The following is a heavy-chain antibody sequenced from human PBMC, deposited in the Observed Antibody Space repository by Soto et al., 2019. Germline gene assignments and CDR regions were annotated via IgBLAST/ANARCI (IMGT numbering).Heavy chain of an antibody. CDR3: EGESGENWGYEAY. Sequence: QVQLQESGPGLVKPSETLSLTCTVSGDTITSFSWNWIRQSAGKGLEWIGRISTTGNTHYNPSLESRVTMSLDTSKNQFSLKLTSVTAADTAVYYCEGESGENWGYEAYWGQGTLVTVSS. J-gene: IGHJ4*02. CDR2: ISTTGNT. CDR1: GDTITSFS. D-gene: IGHD5-12*01. V-gene: IGHV4-4*07.